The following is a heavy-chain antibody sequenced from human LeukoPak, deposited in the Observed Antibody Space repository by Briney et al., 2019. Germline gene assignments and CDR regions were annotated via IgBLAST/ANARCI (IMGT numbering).Heavy chain of an antibody. J-gene: IGHJ1*01. CDR1: GYTFTSYD. D-gene: IGHD5-12*01. CDR2: MNPNSGNT. V-gene: IGHV1-8*01. CDR3: ARCWQYSGYDYVQD. Sequence: GASVKVSCKASGYTFTSYDINWVRQATGQGLEWMGWMNPNSGNTGYAQKFQGRVTMTRNTSISTAYMELSSLRSEDTAVYYCARCWQYSGYDYVQDWGQGTLVTVSS.